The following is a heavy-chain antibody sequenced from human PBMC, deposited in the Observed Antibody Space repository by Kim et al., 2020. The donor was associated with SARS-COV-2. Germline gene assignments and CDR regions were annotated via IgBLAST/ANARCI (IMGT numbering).Heavy chain of an antibody. V-gene: IGHV3-30*18. Sequence: GGSLRLSCAASGFTFSRYGMHWVRQAPGRGLEWVALISYVGNHQYYSDSVKGRFTVSRDNSKDTLYLQMNSLRTEDTAVYFCAKILPVSNSWYLNDWGQGTLVTVTS. CDR1: GFTFSRYG. J-gene: IGHJ4*02. CDR2: ISYVGNHQ. CDR3: AKILPVSNSWYLND. D-gene: IGHD6-13*01.